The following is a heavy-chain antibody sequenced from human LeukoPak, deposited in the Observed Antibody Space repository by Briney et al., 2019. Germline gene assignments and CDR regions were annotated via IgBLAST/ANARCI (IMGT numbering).Heavy chain of an antibody. CDR2: IYYGGTT. D-gene: IGHD3-22*01. Sequence: SETLSLTGTVSGGSITSSGSYWGWIRQPPGEGLEWIGNIYYGGTTYYNPSLKSRVTISVDTSKNQVSMRLSSVTATDTAVYYCATPDGALSYYYDSSGPQGGAFDIWGQGTMVTVSS. V-gene: IGHV4-39*01. CDR1: GGSITSSGSY. J-gene: IGHJ3*02. CDR3: ATPDGALSYYYDSSGPQGGAFDI.